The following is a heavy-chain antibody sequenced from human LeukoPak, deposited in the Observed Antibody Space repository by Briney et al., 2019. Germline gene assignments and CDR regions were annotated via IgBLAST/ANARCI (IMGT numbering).Heavy chain of an antibody. CDR1: GGSISSGDYY. V-gene: IGHV4-30-4*08. D-gene: IGHD3-3*01. CDR2: IYHSGIT. J-gene: IGHJ5*02. CDR3: ARPIQTYYDFWSGRGAHDWFDP. Sequence: SQTLSLTCTVSGGSISSGDYYWSWIRQPPGKGLEWIGHIYHSGITYYNPSLKSRVTISVDTSKNQFSLKLSSVTAADTAVYYCARPIQTYYDFWSGRGAHDWFDPWGQGTLATVSS.